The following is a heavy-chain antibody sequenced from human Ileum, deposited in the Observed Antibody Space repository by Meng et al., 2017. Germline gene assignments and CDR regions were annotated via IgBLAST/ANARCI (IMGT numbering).Heavy chain of an antibody. CDR1: GGSVNTCNYY. V-gene: IGHV4-61*01. J-gene: IGHJ4*02. CDR2: MYLSGST. Sequence: QVLVQESSTGLVRPTQTLSLTCTISGGSVNTCNYYWRWIRQPPGKGMEWIGYMYLSGSTKYNASLKSRVSISVDTSKKQFSLNLTSVTAADTAVYYCARGHYDKYFDSWGQGTLVTVSS. CDR3: ARGHYDKYFDS. D-gene: IGHD3-22*01.